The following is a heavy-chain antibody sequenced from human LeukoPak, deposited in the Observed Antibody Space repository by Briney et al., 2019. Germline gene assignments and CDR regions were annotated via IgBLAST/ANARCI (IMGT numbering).Heavy chain of an antibody. J-gene: IGHJ6*02. CDR2: ISWNSGSI. CDR1: GFTFDDYA. Sequence: GGSLRLSCAASGFTFDDYAMHWVRQAPGKGLEWVSGISWNSGSIGYADSVKGRFTISRDNAENSLYLQMNSLRAEDTALYYCAKDMWGGYYYGMDVWGQGTTVTVSS. CDR3: AKDMWGGYYYGMDV. V-gene: IGHV3-9*01. D-gene: IGHD3-16*01.